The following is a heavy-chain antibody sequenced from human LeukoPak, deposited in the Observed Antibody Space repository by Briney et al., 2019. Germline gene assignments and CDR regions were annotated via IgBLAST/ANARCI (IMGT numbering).Heavy chain of an antibody. CDR1: GFTFSNYA. J-gene: IGHJ3*01. V-gene: IGHV3-23*01. Sequence: GGSLRLSCADSGFTFSNYAMFWVRQAPGKGLEWVSAIRGYDGGLSTSYADSVKGRFTISRDNSKNTLYLQMNSLRAEDTAVYYCAKDPNGDYLGAFDFWGQGTMVTVSS. CDR3: AKDPNGDYLGAFDF. CDR2: IRGYDGGLST. D-gene: IGHD4-17*01.